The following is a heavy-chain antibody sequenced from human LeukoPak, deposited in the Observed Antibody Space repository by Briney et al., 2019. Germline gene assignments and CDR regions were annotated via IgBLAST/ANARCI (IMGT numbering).Heavy chain of an antibody. V-gene: IGHV3-21*01. D-gene: IGHD6-19*01. Sequence: GGSLRLSCAASGFTFSSYSMNWVRQAPGKGLEWVSPISSSSSYIYYADSVKGRFTISRDNAKNSLYLQMNSLRAEDTAVYYCARVPSAVAGTGYFDYWGQGTLVTVSS. J-gene: IGHJ4*02. CDR3: ARVPSAVAGTGYFDY. CDR2: ISSSSSYI. CDR1: GFTFSSYS.